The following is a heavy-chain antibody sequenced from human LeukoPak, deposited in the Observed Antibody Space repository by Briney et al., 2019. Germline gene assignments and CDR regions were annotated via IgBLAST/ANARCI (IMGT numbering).Heavy chain of an antibody. D-gene: IGHD1-26*01. CDR1: GFTFSDYY. CDR3: ARDKIVGATHFDY. Sequence: GGSLRLSCAASGFTFSDYYVSWIRQAPGKGLEWVSYISSSGSTIYYADSVKGRFTISRDNAKNSLYLQMNSLGAEDTAVYYCARDKIVGATHFDYWGQGTLVTVSS. J-gene: IGHJ4*02. V-gene: IGHV3-11*04. CDR2: ISSSGSTI.